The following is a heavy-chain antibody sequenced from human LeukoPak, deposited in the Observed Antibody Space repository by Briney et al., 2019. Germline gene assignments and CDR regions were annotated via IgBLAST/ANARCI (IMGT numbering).Heavy chain of an antibody. V-gene: IGHV3-30-3*01. Sequence: SGGSLRLSCAASGFTFSSYAMHWVRQAPGKGLEWVAVISYDGSNKYYADSVKGRFTISRDNSKNTLYLQMNSLRAEDTAVYYCARDRGAAAAYYFDYWGQGTLVTVSS. J-gene: IGHJ4*02. CDR3: ARDRGAAAAYYFDY. D-gene: IGHD6-13*01. CDR1: GFTFSSYA. CDR2: ISYDGSNK.